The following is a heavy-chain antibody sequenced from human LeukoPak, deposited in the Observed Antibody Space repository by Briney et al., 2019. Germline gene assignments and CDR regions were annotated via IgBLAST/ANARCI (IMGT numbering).Heavy chain of an antibody. V-gene: IGHV3-73*01. CDR3: TRVGPSTVVDY. J-gene: IGHJ4*02. CDR2: IRSKPQSYAT. Sequence: GALRLSCAASGFPFSYSAIHWVRPASGKGLEWVGRIRSKPQSYATAYDESLKGRFTISRDDSKNTAYRQMSSLKIEDTAVYYCTRVGPSTVVDYWGQGTQVTVSS. D-gene: IGHD1-26*01. CDR1: GFPFSYSA.